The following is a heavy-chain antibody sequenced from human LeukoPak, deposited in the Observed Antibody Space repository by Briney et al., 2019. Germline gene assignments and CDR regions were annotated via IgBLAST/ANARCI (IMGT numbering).Heavy chain of an antibody. CDR3: ARASVMTTVIFDY. Sequence: SETLSLTCTVSGGSISSGDYYWSWIRQPPGKGLEWIGYIYYSGSTYYNPSLKSRVTISVDTSKNQFSLKLSSVTAADTAVYYCARASVMTTVIFDYWGQGTLVTVSS. V-gene: IGHV4-30-4*01. CDR2: IYYSGST. J-gene: IGHJ4*02. D-gene: IGHD4-17*01. CDR1: GGSISSGDYY.